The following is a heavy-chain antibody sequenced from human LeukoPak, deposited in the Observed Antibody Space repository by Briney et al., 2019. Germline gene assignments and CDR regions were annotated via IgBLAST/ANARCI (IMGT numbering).Heavy chain of an antibody. CDR2: ISSTGNTI. D-gene: IGHD2-2*01. CDR1: GFTFSSYE. J-gene: IGHJ4*02. Sequence: GGSLRLSCAASGFTFSSYEMNWVRQARGKGLEWVSYISSTGNTIYYADSVKGRFTISRDNAKNSLYLQMNSLRAEDTAVYYCARDGARIVVPVPFDYWGQGTLVTVSS. CDR3: ARDGARIVVPVPFDY. V-gene: IGHV3-48*03.